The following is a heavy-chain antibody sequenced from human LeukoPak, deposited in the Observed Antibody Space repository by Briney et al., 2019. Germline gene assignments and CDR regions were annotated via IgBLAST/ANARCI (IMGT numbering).Heavy chain of an antibody. Sequence: SETLSLTCTVSGGSISSSSYYWGWIRQPPGKGLEWIGEINHSGSTNYNPSLKSRVTMSVDTSKNQFSLKLSSVTAADTAVYYCARDHPIVSYDYWGQGTLVTVSS. J-gene: IGHJ4*02. D-gene: IGHD3-22*01. CDR1: GGSISSSSYY. V-gene: IGHV4-39*07. CDR2: INHSGST. CDR3: ARDHPIVSYDY.